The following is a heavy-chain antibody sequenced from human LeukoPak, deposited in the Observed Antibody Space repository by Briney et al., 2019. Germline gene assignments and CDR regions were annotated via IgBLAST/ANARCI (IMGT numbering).Heavy chain of an antibody. Sequence: SETLSLTCTVSGGYISSYYWSWIRQPPGKGLEWIGYIYYSGSTNYNPSLKSRVTISVDTSKNQFSLKLSSVTAADTAVYYCAREVDDEWLQRTMGAFDIRGQGTMVTVSS. CDR2: IYYSGST. J-gene: IGHJ3*02. D-gene: IGHD5-24*01. CDR3: AREVDDEWLQRTMGAFDI. CDR1: GGYISSYY. V-gene: IGHV4-59*01.